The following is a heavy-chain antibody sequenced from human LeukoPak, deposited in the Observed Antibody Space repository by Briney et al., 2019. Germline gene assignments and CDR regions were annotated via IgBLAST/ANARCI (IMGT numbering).Heavy chain of an antibody. CDR3: ARPGYSYGYSFDY. CDR1: GYSFTTYW. D-gene: IGHD5-18*01. J-gene: IGHJ4*02. CDR2: IYPGDSDT. Sequence: GESLKISCKVSGYSFTTYWIGWVRQMPGKGLEWMGIIYPGDSDTRYSPSFQGQVTISADKSISTAYLQWSSLKASDTAMYYCARPGYSYGYSFDYWGQGTLVTVSS. V-gene: IGHV5-51*01.